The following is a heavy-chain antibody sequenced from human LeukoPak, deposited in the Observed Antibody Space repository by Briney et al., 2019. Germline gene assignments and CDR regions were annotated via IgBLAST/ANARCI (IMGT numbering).Heavy chain of an antibody. D-gene: IGHD6-6*01. J-gene: IGHJ4*02. CDR1: GGSISSGDYY. CDR3: ASIAARPYLNY. CDR2: IYYSGST. V-gene: IGHV4-30-4*01. Sequence: TSETLSLTCTVSGGSISSGDYYWSWIRQPPGKGLEWIGYIYYSGSTYYNPSLKSRVTISVDTSKNQFSLKLSSVTAADTAVYYCASIAARPYLNYWGQGTLVTVSS.